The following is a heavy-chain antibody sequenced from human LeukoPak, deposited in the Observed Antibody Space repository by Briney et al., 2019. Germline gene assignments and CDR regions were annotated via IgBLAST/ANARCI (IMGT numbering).Heavy chain of an antibody. CDR1: GYTFTRYG. CDR3: ARFGLIIWNDGGNAFDI. J-gene: IGHJ3*02. CDR2: ISAHNGNT. D-gene: IGHD1-1*01. V-gene: IGHV1-8*03. Sequence: GASVKVSCKASGYTFTRYGISWVRQVPGQGLEWMGWISAHNGNTGYAQKFQGRVTITRNTSISTAYMELSSLRSEDTAVYYCARFGLIIWNDGGNAFDIWGQGTMVTVSS.